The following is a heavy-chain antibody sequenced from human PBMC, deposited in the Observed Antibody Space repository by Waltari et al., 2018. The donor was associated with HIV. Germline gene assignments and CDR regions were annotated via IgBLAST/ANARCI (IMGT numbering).Heavy chain of an antibody. CDR3: AKGVAYDLLTGFSPLDY. V-gene: IGHV3-23*01. CDR1: RFSLSTHA. Sequence: EVQLLESGGGLVQPGGSLRLSCAASRFSLSTHAMSWVRQAPGKGLEWVSSISGDGITTYYADSVKGRLTISRDNSKNTLSLQMSSLRGEGTAVYYCAKGVAYDLLTGFSPLDYWGQGTLVTVSS. J-gene: IGHJ4*02. D-gene: IGHD3-9*01. CDR2: ISGDGITT.